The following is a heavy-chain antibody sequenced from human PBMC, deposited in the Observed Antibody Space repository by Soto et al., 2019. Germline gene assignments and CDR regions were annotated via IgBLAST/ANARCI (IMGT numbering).Heavy chain of an antibody. J-gene: IGHJ5*02. Sequence: PSGTLSLTCTVSGGSIISGGYYWSWIRQHPWKGLEWIGYIYYSGSTYYNPSLKSRVTISVDTSKNQLSLKQSSVTAADTAVYYCARSFGVPAAMPLLFDPWGQGTLVTVSS. CDR2: IYYSGST. CDR3: ARSFGVPAAMPLLFDP. D-gene: IGHD2-2*01. CDR1: GGSIISGGYY. V-gene: IGHV4-31*03.